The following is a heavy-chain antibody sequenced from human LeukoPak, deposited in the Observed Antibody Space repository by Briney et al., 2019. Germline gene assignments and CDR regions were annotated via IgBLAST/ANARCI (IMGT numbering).Heavy chain of an antibody. D-gene: IGHD1-26*01. J-gene: IGHJ6*03. CDR1: GGSISSYY. CDR3: ARYSGSYRVNYYYYYMDV. Sequence: SETLSLTCTVSGGSISSYYWSWIRQPPGKGLGWIGYVYYSGSTNYNPSLKSRVTISVDTSKNQFSLKLSSVTDADTAVYYCARYSGSYRVNYYYYYMDVWGKGTTVTVSS. V-gene: IGHV4-59*01. CDR2: VYYSGST.